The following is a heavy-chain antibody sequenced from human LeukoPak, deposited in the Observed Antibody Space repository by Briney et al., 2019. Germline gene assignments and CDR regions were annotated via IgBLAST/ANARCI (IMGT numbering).Heavy chain of an antibody. D-gene: IGHD3-22*01. CDR3: AKEGQAYYYDSSGYPDY. CDR1: GFTFSSYA. CDR2: ISGSGGST. Sequence: GGSLRLSCAASGFTFSSYAMSWVRQAPGKGLEWVSAISGSGGSTYYADSVKGRFSISRDNSKNTLYLQMNSLRAEDTAVYYCAKEGQAYYYDSSGYPDYWGQGTLVTVSS. V-gene: IGHV3-23*01. J-gene: IGHJ4*02.